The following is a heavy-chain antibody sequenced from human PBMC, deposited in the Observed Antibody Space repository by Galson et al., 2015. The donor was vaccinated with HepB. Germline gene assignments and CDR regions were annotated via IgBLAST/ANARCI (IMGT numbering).Heavy chain of an antibody. Sequence: PALVKPTQTLTLTCTFSGFSLNTVGTAVSWVRQPPGKALEWLARIYWDDDKYYTTSLNTRLAISKDTSENLVFLTMTNMDPVDTATYYCARIERTNYGMDVWGQGTTVTVSS. V-gene: IGHV2-70*11. J-gene: IGHJ6*02. CDR2: IYWDDDK. CDR3: ARIERTNYGMDV. CDR1: GFSLNTVGTA.